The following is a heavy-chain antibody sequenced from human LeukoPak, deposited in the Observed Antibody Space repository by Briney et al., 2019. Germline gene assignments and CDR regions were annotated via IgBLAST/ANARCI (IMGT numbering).Heavy chain of an antibody. CDR1: GYTFTGYY. Sequence: ASVKVSCKASGYTFTGYYMHWVRQAPGQGLEWMGWIDPNSGGTNYAQKFQGRVTMTRDTSISTAYMELSRLRSDDTAVYYCARPTPRIVVVPAARVPQLRDYYGMDVWGQGTTVTVSS. CDR2: IDPNSGGT. J-gene: IGHJ6*02. V-gene: IGHV1-2*02. CDR3: ARPTPRIVVVPAARVPQLRDYYGMDV. D-gene: IGHD2-2*01.